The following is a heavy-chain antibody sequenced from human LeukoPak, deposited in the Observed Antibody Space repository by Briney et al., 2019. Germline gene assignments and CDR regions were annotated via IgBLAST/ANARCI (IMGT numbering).Heavy chain of an antibody. V-gene: IGHV1-8*01. Sequence: ASVKVSCKASGFTFTSYDINWVRQTTGQGLEWMGWMNPNNGSTGYAQKFQGRVTMTRDTSISTAYMELRSLRSEDTAMYYCVKDGEGVAISVNYWFDPWGQGTLVTVSS. D-gene: IGHD3-10*01. J-gene: IGHJ5*02. CDR3: VKDGEGVAISVNYWFDP. CDR2: MNPNNGST. CDR1: GFTFTSYD.